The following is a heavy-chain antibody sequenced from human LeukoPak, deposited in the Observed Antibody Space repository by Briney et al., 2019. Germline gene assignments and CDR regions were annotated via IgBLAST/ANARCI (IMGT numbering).Heavy chain of an antibody. CDR2: IIPIFGTA. Sequence: ASVKVSCKASGGTFSSYAISWVRQAPGQGLEWMGGIIPIFGTANYAQKFQGRVTITADESTSTAYMELSSLRSEDTAVYYCARVEYYDSGSSYYYYGMDVWGQGTTVTVSS. CDR1: GGTFSSYA. J-gene: IGHJ6*02. V-gene: IGHV1-69*13. CDR3: ARVEYYDSGSSYYYYGMDV. D-gene: IGHD3-10*01.